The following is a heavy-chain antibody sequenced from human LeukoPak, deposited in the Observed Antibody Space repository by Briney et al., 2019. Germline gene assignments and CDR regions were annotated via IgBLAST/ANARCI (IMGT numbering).Heavy chain of an antibody. J-gene: IGHJ4*02. D-gene: IGHD6-13*01. CDR3: ASKERKAAAANGSY. CDR2: ISSSSSYI. V-gene: IGHV3-21*01. Sequence: KPGGSLRLSCAASGFTFSSYSMNWVRQAAGKGLEWVSSISSSSSYIYYADSVKGRFTISRDNAKNSLYLQMNSLRAEDTAVYYCASKERKAAAANGSYWGQGTLVTVSS. CDR1: GFTFSSYS.